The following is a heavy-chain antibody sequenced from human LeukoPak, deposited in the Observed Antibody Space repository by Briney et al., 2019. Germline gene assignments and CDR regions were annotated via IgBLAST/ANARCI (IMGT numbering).Heavy chain of an antibody. CDR2: IYSGGST. CDR1: GFTVSSNY. D-gene: IGHD3-10*01. Sequence: PGGSLRLSCAASGFTVSSNYMNWVRQAPGKGLEWVSVIYSGGSTYYADSVKARFTISRDNSKNTLYLQMNSLRAEDTAVYYCAREGSTMVRGVNFYYYGMDVWGQGTTVTVSS. V-gene: IGHV3-53*01. CDR3: AREGSTMVRGVNFYYYGMDV. J-gene: IGHJ6*02.